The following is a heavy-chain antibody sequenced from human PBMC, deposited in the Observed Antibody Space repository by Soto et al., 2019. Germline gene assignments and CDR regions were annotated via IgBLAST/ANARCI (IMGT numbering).Heavy chain of an antibody. J-gene: IGHJ4*02. V-gene: IGHV3-53*02. CDR2: IYSDGRT. CDR1: GFIVSSSY. Sequence: DVQLVETGGGLIQPGGSLRLSCAASGFIVSSSYMSWVRQAPGKGLEWVSVIYSDGRTYYANSVKGGFTISRDNSKNTLYLQMNSLRAEDTSVYYWARCSGWYSQCYFDCWGQGTLVTVSS. D-gene: IGHD6-13*01. CDR3: ARCSGWYSQCYFDC.